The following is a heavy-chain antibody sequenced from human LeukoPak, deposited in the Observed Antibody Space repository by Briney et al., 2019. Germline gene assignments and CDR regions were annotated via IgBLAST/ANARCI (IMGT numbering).Heavy chain of an antibody. CDR1: VGTFSSYA. CDR2: IIPIFGTA. V-gene: IGHV1-69*05. CDR3: AREKGPGGDVVVTAPLSDY. J-gene: IGHJ4*02. Sequence: SVKVSCKASVGTFSSYAISWVRQAPGQGLEWMGRIIPIFGTANYAQKFQGRVTITTDESTSTAYMELSSLRSEDTAVYYCAREKGPGGDVVVTAPLSDYWGQGTLVTVSS. D-gene: IGHD2-21*02.